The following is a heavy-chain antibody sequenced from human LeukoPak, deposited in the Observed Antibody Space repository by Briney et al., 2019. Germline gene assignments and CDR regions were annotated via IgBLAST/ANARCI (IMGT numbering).Heavy chain of an antibody. V-gene: IGHV1-69*06. J-gene: IGHJ5*02. Sequence: ASVKVSCKASGDTFTTYAIIWVRQAPGQGLEWVGGIIPMFDTPNYAQRLQGRVTITADKSTKTAYMELTSLRSEDTAVYYCARAGIPGYCTNVTCSNWLDPWGQGTLVTVSS. CDR2: IIPMFDTP. D-gene: IGHD2-8*01. CDR1: GDTFTTYA. CDR3: ARAGIPGYCTNVTCSNWLDP.